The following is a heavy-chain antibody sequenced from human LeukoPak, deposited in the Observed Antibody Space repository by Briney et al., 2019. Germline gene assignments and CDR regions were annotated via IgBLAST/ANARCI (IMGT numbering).Heavy chain of an antibody. J-gene: IGHJ4*02. CDR2: INPNSGGT. CDR1: GYTLTGYY. Sequence: ASVKVSCKASGYTLTGYYMHWVRQAPGQGLEWMGRINPNSGGTNYAQKFQGRVTMTRDTSISTAYMELSRLRSDDTAVYYCARILLYCSGGSCSDYWGQGTLVTVSS. CDR3: ARILLYCSGGSCSDY. D-gene: IGHD2-15*01. V-gene: IGHV1-2*06.